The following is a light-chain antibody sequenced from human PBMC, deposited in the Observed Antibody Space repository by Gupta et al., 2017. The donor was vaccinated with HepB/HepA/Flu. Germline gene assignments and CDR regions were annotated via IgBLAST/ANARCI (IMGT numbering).Light chain of an antibody. CDR1: QSVSTY. CDR2: DSF. Sequence: EIELTQSPATLSLSPGERATLSCRASQSVSTYLAWYQQKPGQAPRLLIYDSFNRATGIPARFSGSGSGTDFTLTISSLEPEDFAVYYCQQRSNWPLTFGQGTRLEIK. J-gene: IGKJ5*01. CDR3: QQRSNWPLT. V-gene: IGKV3-11*01.